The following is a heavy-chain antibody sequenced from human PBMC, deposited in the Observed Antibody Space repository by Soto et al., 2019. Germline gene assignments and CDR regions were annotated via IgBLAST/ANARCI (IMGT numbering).Heavy chain of an antibody. CDR3: ARQGAFDP. V-gene: IGHV4-39*01. D-gene: IGHD3-16*01. CDR2: ILYTGRT. CDR1: GDSIISTTYY. J-gene: IGHJ5*02. Sequence: SETLSLTCTVSGDSIISTTYYWAWIRQPPGKGLEWIGSILYTGRTYYNPSLESRLTISVDTSNNQFSLRLSSVTAADTAVYYCARQGAFDPWGPGTLVT.